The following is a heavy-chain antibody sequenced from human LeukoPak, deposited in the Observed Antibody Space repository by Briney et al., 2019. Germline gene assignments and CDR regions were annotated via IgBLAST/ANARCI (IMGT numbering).Heavy chain of an antibody. CDR3: ARDQWLQSYHYMDV. Sequence: SETLSLTCAVYGGSFSGYYWSWIRQPPGKGLEWIGEINHSGSTNYNPSLKSRVTISVDTSKNQFSLKLSSVTAADTAVYYCARDQWLQSYHYMDVWGKGTTVTVSS. CDR2: INHSGST. V-gene: IGHV4-34*01. J-gene: IGHJ6*03. D-gene: IGHD5-18*01. CDR1: GGSFSGYY.